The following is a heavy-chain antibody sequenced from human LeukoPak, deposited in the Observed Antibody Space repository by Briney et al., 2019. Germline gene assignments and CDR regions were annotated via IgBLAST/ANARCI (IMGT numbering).Heavy chain of an antibody. CDR3: AKDGHCSGGSCYGNYFDY. J-gene: IGHJ4*02. D-gene: IGHD2-15*01. CDR2: ISGSGGTT. V-gene: IGHV3-23*01. Sequence: GGSLRLSCAASGFTLSSYEMNWVRQAPGKGLEWVSAISGSGGTTYYADSVKGRFTISRDNSKNTLYLQMNSLRAEDTAVYYCAKDGHCSGGSCYGNYFDYWGQGTLVTVSS. CDR1: GFTLSSYE.